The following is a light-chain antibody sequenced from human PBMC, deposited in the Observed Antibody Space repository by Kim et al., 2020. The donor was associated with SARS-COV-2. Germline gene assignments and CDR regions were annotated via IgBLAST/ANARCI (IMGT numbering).Light chain of an antibody. Sequence: SYELTQSPSVSVSPGQTVTITCSGDKLGEKYSSWYQQQPGQAPVLVIYQDTKRPSGIPERFAGSNSGNTATLTISGAQAMDEADYYCQAWDNTWVFGGGT. J-gene: IGLJ3*02. CDR2: QDT. CDR1: KLGEKY. V-gene: IGLV3-1*01. CDR3: QAWDNTWV.